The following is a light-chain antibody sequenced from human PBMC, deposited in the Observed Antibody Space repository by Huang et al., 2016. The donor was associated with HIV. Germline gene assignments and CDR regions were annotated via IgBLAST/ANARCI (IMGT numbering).Light chain of an antibody. CDR3: QQSHSSPHT. CDR2: GAS. J-gene: IGKJ2*01. V-gene: IGKV1-39*01. CDR1: ENVVNS. Sequence: DIQMTQSPSSLSASVGDRVTITCRASENVVNSLNWDQQKPGAAPALVIYGASNLETGVPSRFSGGGSGTDFTLTITNLRPEDFATYYCQQSHSSPHTFGQGTKLE.